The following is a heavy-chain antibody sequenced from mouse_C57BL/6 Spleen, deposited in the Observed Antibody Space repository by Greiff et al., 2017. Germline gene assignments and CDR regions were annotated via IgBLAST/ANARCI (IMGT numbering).Heavy chain of an antibody. CDR1: GYTFTDYY. V-gene: IGHV1-26*01. CDR2: INPNNGGT. Sequence: EVQLQQSGPELVKPGASVKISCKASGYTFTDYYMNWVKQSHGKSLEWIGDINPNNGGTSYNQKFKGKATLTVDKSSSTAYMELRSLTSEDSAVYYCARNWAGAMDYWGQGTSVTVSS. J-gene: IGHJ4*01. CDR3: ARNWAGAMDY. D-gene: IGHD4-1*01.